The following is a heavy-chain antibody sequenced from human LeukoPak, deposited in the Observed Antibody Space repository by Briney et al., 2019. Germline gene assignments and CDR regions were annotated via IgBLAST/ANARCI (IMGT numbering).Heavy chain of an antibody. CDR2: IMPLFGTA. CDR3: ARDVHGDYGSGWFDP. J-gene: IGHJ5*02. Sequence: SVKVSCKTSGGTFHNSAISWVRRAPGQGLEWLGGIMPLFGTAGYAQKFQGRVTITKDESTRTVYLELTSLTSDDTAVYYCARDVHGDYGSGWFDPWGQGTLVSVSS. CDR1: GGTFHNSA. D-gene: IGHD4-17*01. V-gene: IGHV1-69*05.